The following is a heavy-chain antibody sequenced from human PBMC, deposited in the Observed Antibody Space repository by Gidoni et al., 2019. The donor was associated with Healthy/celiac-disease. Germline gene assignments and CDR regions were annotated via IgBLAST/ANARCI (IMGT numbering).Heavy chain of an antibody. CDR2: IVPIFDTA. D-gene: IGHD5-12*01. J-gene: IGHJ4*01. CDR3: ASSDGYEYQDDC. CDR1: GGPFSGYA. Sequence: QVPLVQSGAEVKKPGSSVTVSCKASGGPFSGYAISWVRQAPGRGLEWMGGIVPIFDTAHDRQKFQGGVTITADKSASTAYMELGSLGSEGTAVYYCASSDGYEYQDDCWGQGTLVTVSS. V-gene: IGHV1-69*06.